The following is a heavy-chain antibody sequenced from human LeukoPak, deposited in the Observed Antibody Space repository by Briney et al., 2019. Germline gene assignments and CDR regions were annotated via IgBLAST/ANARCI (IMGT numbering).Heavy chain of an antibody. V-gene: IGHV4-59*01. CDR2: IDYSGNT. CDR3: AREGKLTGYFGGLGFNY. CDR1: GGSISSYY. Sequence: SETLSLTCTVSGGSISSYYWSWIRQAPGKGLEWIANIDYSGNTIYNPALKSRVTMSVDTSKNQFSLNLTPMTAADTAVYYCAREGKLTGYFGGLGFNYWGQGILVTVSS. J-gene: IGHJ4*02. D-gene: IGHD6-19*01.